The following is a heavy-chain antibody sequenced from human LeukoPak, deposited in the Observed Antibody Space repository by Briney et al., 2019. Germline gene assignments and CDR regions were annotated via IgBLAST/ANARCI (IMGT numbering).Heavy chain of an antibody. CDR2: IYPGDSDT. D-gene: IGHD2-15*01. Sequence: GESLKFSCKSAAYSFTSYWICWLGQIPGKGREWMGIIYPGDSDTRTSPSFQGQVTISAEKSITTAYLQWSSLKASDTAMYYWARQLYFSGGSCYPGNCFDPWGQGTLVTVSS. CDR3: ARQLYFSGGSCYPGNCFDP. CDR1: AYSFTSYW. V-gene: IGHV5-51*01. J-gene: IGHJ5*02.